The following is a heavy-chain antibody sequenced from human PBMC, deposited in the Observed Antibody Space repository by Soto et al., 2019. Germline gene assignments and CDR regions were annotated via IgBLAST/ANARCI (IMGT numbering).Heavy chain of an antibody. CDR1: GGSFSGYY. CDR2: INHSGST. J-gene: IGHJ4*02. CDR3: ARRYQLLLRGDFDY. D-gene: IGHD2-2*01. V-gene: IGHV4-34*01. Sequence: SETLSLTCAVYGGSFSGYYWSWIRQPPGKGLEWIGEINHSGSTNYNPSLKSRVTISVDTSKNQFSLKLSSVTAADTAVYYCARRYQLLLRGDFDYWGQGTLVTVSS.